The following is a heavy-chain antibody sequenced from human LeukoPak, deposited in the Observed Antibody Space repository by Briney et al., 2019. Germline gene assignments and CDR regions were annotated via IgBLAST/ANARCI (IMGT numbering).Heavy chain of an antibody. CDR1: GFTFSCYA. CDR2: ISGSGGST. J-gene: IGHJ4*02. D-gene: IGHD3-3*01. Sequence: GGSLRLSCAASGFTFSCYAMSWVRQAPGKGLAWVSAISGSGGSTYYADSVKGRFTISRDNSKNTLYLQMNSLRAEDTAVYYCAKDLRITYYDFWSGGFDYWGQGTLVTVSS. V-gene: IGHV3-23*01. CDR3: AKDLRITYYDFWSGGFDY.